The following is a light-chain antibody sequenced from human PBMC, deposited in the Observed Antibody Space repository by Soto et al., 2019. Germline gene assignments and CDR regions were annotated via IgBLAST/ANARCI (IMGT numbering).Light chain of an antibody. J-gene: IGLJ2*01. CDR3: GTWDTSLSAAV. CDR1: DSNIGDNY. Sequence: QSVLTQPPSVSAAPGQMVTIYCSGSDSNIGDNYVSWYQQVPGTAPKLLIFDNNRRPSGIPDRFSGSKSGTSATLGITGLQTGDEAAYQCGTWDTSLSAAVFGGGTQLTVL. V-gene: IGLV1-51*01. CDR2: DNN.